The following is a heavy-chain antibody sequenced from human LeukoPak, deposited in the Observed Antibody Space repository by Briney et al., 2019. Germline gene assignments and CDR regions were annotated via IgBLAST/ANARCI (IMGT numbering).Heavy chain of an antibody. V-gene: IGHV1-8*03. J-gene: IGHJ3*02. Sequence: ASVKVSCKASGYTFTSYDINWVRQATGQGLEWMGWMNPNSGNTGYAQKFQGRVTITRNTSISTAYMELSSLRSEDTAVYYCATGAVAGTDDAFDIWGQGTMVTVSS. CDR3: ATGAVAGTDDAFDI. D-gene: IGHD6-19*01. CDR2: MNPNSGNT. CDR1: GYTFTSYD.